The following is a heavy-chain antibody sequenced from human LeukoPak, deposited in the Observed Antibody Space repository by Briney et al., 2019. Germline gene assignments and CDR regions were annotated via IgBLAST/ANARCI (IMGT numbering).Heavy chain of an antibody. CDR1: GFTFSSYW. D-gene: IGHD6-19*01. CDR2: INSDGSST. CDR3: ARVSEQWLALGY. V-gene: IGHV3-74*01. Sequence: GGSLRLSCAASGFTFSSYWMHWVRQAPGEGLVWVSRINSDGSSTSYADSVKGRFTISRDNAKNTLYLQMNSLRAEDTAVYYCARVSEQWLALGYWGQGTLVTVSS. J-gene: IGHJ4*02.